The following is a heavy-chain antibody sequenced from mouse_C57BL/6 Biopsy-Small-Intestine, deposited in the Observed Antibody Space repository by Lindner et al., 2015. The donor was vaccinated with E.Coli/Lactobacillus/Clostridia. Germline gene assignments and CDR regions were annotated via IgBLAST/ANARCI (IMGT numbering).Heavy chain of an antibody. CDR1: GYTFTNYW. V-gene: IGHV1-63*01. J-gene: IGHJ3*01. Sequence: VQLQESGAELVRPGTSVKMSCKASGYTFTNYWIGWAKQRSGHGLEWIGDIYPGGGYTNYNEKFKGKATLTADKSSSTAYMQFSSLTSEDSAIYYCARRDYSNSWFAYWGQGTLVTVSA. D-gene: IGHD2-5*01. CDR2: IYPGGGYT. CDR3: ARRDYSNSWFAY.